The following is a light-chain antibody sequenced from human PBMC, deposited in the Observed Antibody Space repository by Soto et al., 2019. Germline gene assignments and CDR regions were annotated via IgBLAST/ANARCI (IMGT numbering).Light chain of an antibody. CDR2: ASS. V-gene: IGKV3-15*01. CDR3: QQYGDWPLT. CDR1: QSVGSN. Sequence: EIVLTQSPATLSVSPGERATLSCRASQSVGSNFAWYQQKPGQAPRLLIFASSTMATGVPARFSGSGSGTEFTLTISSLQSEDFAVYYCQQYGDWPLTFGGGAKVEIK. J-gene: IGKJ4*01.